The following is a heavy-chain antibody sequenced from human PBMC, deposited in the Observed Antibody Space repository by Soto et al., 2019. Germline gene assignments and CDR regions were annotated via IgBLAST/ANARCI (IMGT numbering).Heavy chain of an antibody. Sequence: GGSLRLSCAASGFTFSSYAMSWVRQAPGKGLEWVSAISGSGGSTYYADSVKGRFTISRDNSKNTLYLQMNSLRAEDTAVYYCAKDRVSGSYYLVRDCYYGMDVWGQGTTVTVSS. CDR2: ISGSGGST. V-gene: IGHV3-23*01. CDR3: AKDRVSGSYYLVRDCYYGMDV. D-gene: IGHD3-10*01. CDR1: GFTFSSYA. J-gene: IGHJ6*02.